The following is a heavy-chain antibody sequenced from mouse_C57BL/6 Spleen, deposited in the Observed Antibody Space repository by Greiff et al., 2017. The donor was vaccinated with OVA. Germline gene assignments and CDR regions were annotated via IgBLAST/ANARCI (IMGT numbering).Heavy chain of an antibody. V-gene: IGHV1-5*01. CDR2: IYPGNSDT. J-gene: IGHJ1*03. D-gene: IGHD1-1*01. CDR3: TRSYYGSSYGYFDV. Sequence: VHVKQSGTVLARPGASVKMSCKTSGYTFTSYWMHWVKQRPGQGLEWIGAIYPGNSDTSYNQKFKGKAKLTAVTSASTAYMELSSLTKEHSAVYSCTRSYYGSSYGYFDVWGTGTTVTVSS. CDR1: GYTFTSYW.